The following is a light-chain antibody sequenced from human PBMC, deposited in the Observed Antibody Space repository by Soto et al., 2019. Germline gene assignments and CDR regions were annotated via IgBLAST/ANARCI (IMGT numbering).Light chain of an antibody. CDR1: QSVLYSSNNKNY. CDR3: QQYYSTPIT. J-gene: IGKJ4*01. Sequence: DIVMTQSPDSLAVSLGERATINCKSSQSVLYSSNNKNYLAWYQQKPGQPPKLLIYWASTRESGVPDRFGGSGSGTDFTLTISGLQAEDVAVYYCQQYYSTPITFGGGTKVEIK. V-gene: IGKV4-1*01. CDR2: WAS.